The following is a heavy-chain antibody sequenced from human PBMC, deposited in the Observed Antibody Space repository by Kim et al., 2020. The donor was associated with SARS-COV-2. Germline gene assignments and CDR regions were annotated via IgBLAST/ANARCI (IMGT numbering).Heavy chain of an antibody. D-gene: IGHD3-3*02. CDR3: ARGLALDP. Sequence: SGKRFYNPSLKSRVTMSADTSQNEVSLILTSVTAADTGVYYCARGLALDPWGQGTLVTVSS. V-gene: IGHV4-34*01. CDR2: SGKR. J-gene: IGHJ5*02.